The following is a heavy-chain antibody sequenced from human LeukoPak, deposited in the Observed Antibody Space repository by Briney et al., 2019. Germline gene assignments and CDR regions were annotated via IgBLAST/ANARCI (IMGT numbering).Heavy chain of an antibody. J-gene: IGHJ6*02. CDR1: GFTFSSYS. D-gene: IGHD3-16*01. CDR2: IKEDGTER. Sequence: PGGSLRLSCAASGFTFSSYSMNWVRQAPGKGLERVANIKEDGTERYYVDSVKSRFTISRDNAKNSLYLQMNSLRAEDTAVYYCAREARIFDKHDGLDVWGQGTTVTVSS. CDR3: AREARIFDKHDGLDV. V-gene: IGHV3-7*01.